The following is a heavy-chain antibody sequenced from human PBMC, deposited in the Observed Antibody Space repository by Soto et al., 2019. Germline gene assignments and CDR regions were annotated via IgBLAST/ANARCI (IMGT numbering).Heavy chain of an antibody. CDR2: INHSGST. CDR3: ARGKRPVYYYYYYYMDV. CDR1: GVSISSGGYY. J-gene: IGHJ6*03. V-gene: IGHV4-31*03. Sequence: SETLSLTCTVPGVSISSGGYYWSWIRQHPGKGLEWIGEINHSGSTNYNPSLKSRVTISVDMSKNQFSLKLSSVTAADTAVYYCARGKRPVYYYYYYYMDVWGKGTTVTVSS.